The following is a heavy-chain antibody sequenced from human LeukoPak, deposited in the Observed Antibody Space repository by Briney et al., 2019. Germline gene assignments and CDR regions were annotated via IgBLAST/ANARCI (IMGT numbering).Heavy chain of an antibody. CDR1: GFTFSDYY. D-gene: IGHD3-22*01. J-gene: IGHJ4*02. Sequence: GGSLRLSCAASGFTFSDYYMSWIRQAPGKGLEWVSYISSSGSTIYYADSVKGRFTISRDNSKNTLYLQMNSLRAEDTAVYYCAKAYYYDSRSRIDYWGQGTLVTVSS. CDR3: AKAYYYDSRSRIDY. V-gene: IGHV3-11*04. CDR2: ISSSGSTI.